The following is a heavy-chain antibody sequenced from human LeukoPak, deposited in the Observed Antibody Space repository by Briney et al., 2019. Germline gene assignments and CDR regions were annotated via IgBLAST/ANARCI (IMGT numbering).Heavy chain of an antibody. J-gene: IGHJ3*02. CDR3: ASQRPKNVLRFLEWGGGNFDI. CDR2: IYTSGST. V-gene: IGHV4-61*02. D-gene: IGHD3-3*01. Sequence: SQTLSLTCTVSGGSISSGSYYWSWIRQPAGKGLEWIGRIYTSGSTNYNPSLKSRVTISVDTSKNQFSLKLSSVTAADTAVYYCASQRPKNVLRFLEWGGGNFDIWGQGTMATVSS. CDR1: GGSISSGSYY.